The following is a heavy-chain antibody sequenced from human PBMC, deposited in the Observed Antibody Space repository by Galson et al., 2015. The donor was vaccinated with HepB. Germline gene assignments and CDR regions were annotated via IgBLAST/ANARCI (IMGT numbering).Heavy chain of an antibody. V-gene: IGHV3-23*01. D-gene: IGHD4/OR15-4a*01. CDR1: GLTFTNYA. Sequence: SLRLSCAASGLTFTNYAMSWVRQAPGKGLEWVSGIYPDGHITYYADSVKGRFTISRDDSKNTVYLQMNSVRVEDTAAYYCARDRDYRFDYWGQGTLVTVSS. CDR3: ARDRDYRFDY. J-gene: IGHJ4*02. CDR2: IYPDGHIT.